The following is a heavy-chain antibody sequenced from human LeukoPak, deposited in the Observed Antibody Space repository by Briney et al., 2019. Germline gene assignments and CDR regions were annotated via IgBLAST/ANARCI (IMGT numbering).Heavy chain of an antibody. D-gene: IGHD2-2*01. CDR3: ARGGYCSSTSCYVNHYYGMDV. J-gene: IGHJ6*04. V-gene: IGHV3-21*01. CDR1: GFTFSSYS. CDR2: ISSSSSYI. Sequence: GGSLRLSCAASGFTFSSYSMNWVRQAPGKGLEWVSSISSSSSYIYYADSVKGRFTISRDNAKNSLYLQMNSLRAEDTAVYYCARGGYCSSTSCYVNHYYGMDVWGKGTTVTVSS.